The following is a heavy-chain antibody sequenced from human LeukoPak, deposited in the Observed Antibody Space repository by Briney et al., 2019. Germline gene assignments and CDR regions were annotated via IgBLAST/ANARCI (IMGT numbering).Heavy chain of an antibody. CDR3: ATDTYYYDSSGYFGAFDI. CDR2: IHHSGST. CDR1: GGSISSGGYS. V-gene: IGHV4-30-2*01. Sequence: SETLSLTCAVSGGSISSGGYSWSWIRQPPGKGLEWIGYIHHSGSTYYNPSLKSRVTISVDRSKNQFSLKLSSVTAADTAVYYCATDTYYYDSSGYFGAFDIWGQGTMVTVSS. D-gene: IGHD3-22*01. J-gene: IGHJ3*02.